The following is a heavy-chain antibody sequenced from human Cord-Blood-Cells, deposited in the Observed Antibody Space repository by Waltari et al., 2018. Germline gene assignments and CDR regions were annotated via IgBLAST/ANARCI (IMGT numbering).Heavy chain of an antibody. CDR1: GGSFSGYY. J-gene: IGHJ4*02. V-gene: IGHV4-34*01. Sequence: QVQLQQWGAGLLKPSETLSLTCAVYGGSFSGYYWSWIRQPPGKGLEWIGEIKHSGSTNYNPSLKSRVTISVDTSKNQFSLKLSSVTAADTAVYYCARGRGFWSGYYFDYWGQGTLVTVSS. D-gene: IGHD3-3*01. CDR2: IKHSGST. CDR3: ARGRGFWSGYYFDY.